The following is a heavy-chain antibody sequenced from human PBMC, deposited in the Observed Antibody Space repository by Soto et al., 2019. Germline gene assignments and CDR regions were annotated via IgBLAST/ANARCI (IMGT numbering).Heavy chain of an antibody. V-gene: IGHV3-9*01. CDR1: GVTLEDYA. D-gene: IGHD3-10*01. CDR3: AKDHQLLWFGELVLGLLDY. J-gene: IGHJ4*02. CDR2: ISWNSGSI. Sequence: GGSLGLCCAASGVTLEDYAMPLVRQAPGKGMEWVSGISWNSGSIGYADSVKGRFTISRDNAKNSLYLQMNSLRAEDTALYYCAKDHQLLWFGELVLGLLDYWGQGTLVTVSS.